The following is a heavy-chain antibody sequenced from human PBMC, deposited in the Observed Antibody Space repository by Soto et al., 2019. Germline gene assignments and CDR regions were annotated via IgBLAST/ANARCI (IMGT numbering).Heavy chain of an antibody. CDR1: GGSISSYY. J-gene: IGHJ3*02. D-gene: IGHD3-10*01. CDR3: ARQMTATYKDAFDI. V-gene: IGHV4-59*08. Sequence: SETLSLTCTVSGGSISSYYWSWIRQPPGKGLEWIGYIYYSGSTNYNPSLKSRVTISVDTSKNQFSLKLSSVTAADTAVYYCARQMTATYKDAFDIWGQGTMVTVSS. CDR2: IYYSGST.